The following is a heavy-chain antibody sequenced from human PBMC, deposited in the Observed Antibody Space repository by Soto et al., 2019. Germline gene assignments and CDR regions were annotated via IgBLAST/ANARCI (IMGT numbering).Heavy chain of an antibody. V-gene: IGHV1-18*01. CDR2: ISAYNGNT. Sequence: QVQLVQSGAEVKKPGASVKVSCKASGYTFTSYGISWVRQAPGQGLEWMGWISAYNGNTNYAQKLQGRVTMTTDTSTSTAYMERRSLRSDDTAVYYCARDGVPYCSGGSCRPFFDYWGQGTLVTVSS. D-gene: IGHD2-15*01. CDR1: GYTFTSYG. CDR3: ARDGVPYCSGGSCRPFFDY. J-gene: IGHJ4*02.